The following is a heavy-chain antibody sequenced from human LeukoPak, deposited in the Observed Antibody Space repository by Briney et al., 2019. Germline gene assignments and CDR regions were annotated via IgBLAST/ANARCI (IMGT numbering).Heavy chain of an antibody. V-gene: IGHV3-21*04. CDR1: GFTFSSYS. CDR3: TGNYYGSGSYADFDY. CDR2: ISSSSSYI. J-gene: IGHJ4*02. Sequence: PGGSLRLSCAASGFTFSSYSMNWVRQGPGKGLEGVSSISSSSSYIYYADSVKGRFTISRDNAKNSLYLQMDSLKTEDTAVYYCTGNYYGSGSYADFDYWGQGTLVTVSS. D-gene: IGHD3-10*01.